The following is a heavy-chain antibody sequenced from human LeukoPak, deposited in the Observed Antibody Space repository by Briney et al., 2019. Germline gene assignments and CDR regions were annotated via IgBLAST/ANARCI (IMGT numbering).Heavy chain of an antibody. V-gene: IGHV1-8*01. J-gene: IGHJ5*02. Sequence: ASVKVSCKSSGYTFTRYGINWVRQATGQGLEWMGWMNPNSGNTGYAQKFQGRVTMTRNTSISTAYMELSSLRSEDTAVYYCARGPMRYSSSLVSWFDPWGQGTLVTVSS. D-gene: IGHD6-13*01. CDR2: MNPNSGNT. CDR1: GYTFTRYG. CDR3: ARGPMRYSSSLVSWFDP.